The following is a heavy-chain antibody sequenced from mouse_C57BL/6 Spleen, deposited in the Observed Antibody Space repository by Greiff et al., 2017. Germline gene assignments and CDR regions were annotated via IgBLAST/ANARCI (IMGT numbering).Heavy chain of an antibody. Sequence: VQLQQPGAELVKPGASVKLSCKASGYTFTSYWMHWVKQRPGQGLEWIGMIHPNSGSTNYNEKFKSKATLTVDKSSSTAYMQLSSLTSEDSAVYYCASTVGATDWYFDVWGTGTTVTVSS. CDR2: IHPNSGST. J-gene: IGHJ1*03. CDR1: GYTFTSYW. CDR3: ASTVGATDWYFDV. V-gene: IGHV1-64*01. D-gene: IGHD1-1*01.